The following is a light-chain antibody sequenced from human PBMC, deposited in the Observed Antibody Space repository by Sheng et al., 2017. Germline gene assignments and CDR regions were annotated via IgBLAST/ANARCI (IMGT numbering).Light chain of an antibody. J-gene: IGKJ4*01. CDR1: QSISSN. V-gene: IGKV3-15*01. CDR3: QHYDKWPLP. CDR2: GAS. Sequence: EIVMTQSPVTLSVSPGEGATLSCRASQSISSNVAWYQLKPGQSPRLLIYGASTRATGIPARFSGSASGTEFTLTISSLQSEDFAVYYCQHYDKWPLPFGGG.